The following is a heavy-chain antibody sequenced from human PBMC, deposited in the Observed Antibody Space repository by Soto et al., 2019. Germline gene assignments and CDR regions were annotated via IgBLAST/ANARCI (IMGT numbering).Heavy chain of an antibody. Sequence: ASVKVSCKASGGTFSSYTISWVRQAPGQGLEWMGWINPNSGGTNYAQKFQGWVTMTRDTSISTAYMELSRLRSDDTAVYYCARDGYYDILTGYSPGPGPLDYYYGMDVWGQGTTVTV. D-gene: IGHD3-9*01. CDR2: INPNSGGT. J-gene: IGHJ6*02. V-gene: IGHV1-2*04. CDR3: ARDGYYDILTGYSPGPGPLDYYYGMDV. CDR1: GGTFSSYT.